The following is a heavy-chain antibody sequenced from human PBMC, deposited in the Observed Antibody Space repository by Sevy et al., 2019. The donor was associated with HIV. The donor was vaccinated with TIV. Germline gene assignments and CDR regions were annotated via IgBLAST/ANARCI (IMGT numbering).Heavy chain of an antibody. CDR2: VTPNSGAT. CDR1: GYNFY. V-gene: IGHV1-2*06. J-gene: IGHJ5*02. CDR3: AGQSLGWYNWFDP. Sequence: ASMKVSCKASGYNFYIYWVRQAPGQGLEWMGRVTPNSGATSYAQKFQDRVAMTMDTSINTAYMELSGLKSDDTAIYYCAGQSLGWYNWFDPWGQGTLVTVSS. D-gene: IGHD6-19*01.